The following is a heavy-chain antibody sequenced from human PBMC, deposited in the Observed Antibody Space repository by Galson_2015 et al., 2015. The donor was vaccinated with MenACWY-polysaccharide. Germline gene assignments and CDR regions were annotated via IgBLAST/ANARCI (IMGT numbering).Heavy chain of an antibody. CDR3: AKVLPASGRALDS. D-gene: IGHD2-2*01. Sequence: SLRLSCAASGFTFSIYTMHWVRQAPGKGLEWVSDINGGGGKTDYTDSVEGRFTISRDNSQSTLYLQMNSLRADDTAVYYCAKVLPASGRALDSWGQGTLVTASS. CDR2: INGGGGKT. CDR1: GFTFSIYT. V-gene: IGHV3-23*01. J-gene: IGHJ4*02.